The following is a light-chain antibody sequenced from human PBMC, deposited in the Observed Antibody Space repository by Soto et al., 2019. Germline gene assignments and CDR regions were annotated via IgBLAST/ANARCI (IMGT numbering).Light chain of an antibody. CDR3: QKFHSPPLT. CDR1: QGIRDY. Sequence: DIQMTQSPSSLSASVGDRVTITCRASQGIRDYLAWYQQKPGKVPKLLIYAASTLQSGVPSRFSGSGSGTDLTLTISSLQPEDVATYYCQKFHSPPLTFGGGTKVEIK. J-gene: IGKJ4*01. V-gene: IGKV1-27*01. CDR2: AAS.